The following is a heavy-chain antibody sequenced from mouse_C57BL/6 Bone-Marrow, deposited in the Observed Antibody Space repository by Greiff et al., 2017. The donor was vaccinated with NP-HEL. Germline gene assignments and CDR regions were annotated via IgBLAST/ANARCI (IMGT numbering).Heavy chain of an antibody. CDR3: ARSLLRPYYFDY. J-gene: IGHJ2*01. CDR1: GFNIKDYY. V-gene: IGHV14-2*01. Sequence: EVQLQESGAELVKPGASVKLSCTASGFNIKDYYMHWVKQRTEQGLEWIGRIDPEDGETKYAPKFQGQATITADTSSNTAYLQLSSLTSEDTAVCYCARSLLRPYYFDYWGQGTTLTVSS. D-gene: IGHD1-1*01. CDR2: IDPEDGET.